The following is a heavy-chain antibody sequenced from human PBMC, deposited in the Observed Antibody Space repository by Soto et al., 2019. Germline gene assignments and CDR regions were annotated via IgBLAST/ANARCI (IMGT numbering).Heavy chain of an antibody. CDR1: GFTVSSNY. V-gene: IGHV3-66*01. J-gene: IGHJ4*02. Sequence: EVQLVESGGGLVQPGGSLRLSCAASGFTVSSNYMSWVRQAPGKGLEWVSVIYSGGSTYYADSVKGRFTISRDNSKNTLYLQMNSLRAEDTAVYYCASATGTYYDILTGPTSSRNWGQGTLVTVSS. CDR3: ASATGTYYDILTGPTSSRN. D-gene: IGHD3-9*01. CDR2: IYSGGST.